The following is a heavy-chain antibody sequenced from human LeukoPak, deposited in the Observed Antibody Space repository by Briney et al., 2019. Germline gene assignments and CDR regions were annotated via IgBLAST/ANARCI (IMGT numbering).Heavy chain of an antibody. J-gene: IGHJ6*02. CDR3: ARTSERSGLDV. CDR1: GGTFSSYA. Sequence: ASVNVSCKGSGGTFSSYAISWVGQAPGRGLEWMGRIIPIFGIANYAQKFQGRVTITADKSTSTAYMELSSLRSEDTAVYYCARTSERSGLDVWRQGTTVTVSS. V-gene: IGHV1-69*04. CDR2: IIPIFGIA. D-gene: IGHD3-10*01.